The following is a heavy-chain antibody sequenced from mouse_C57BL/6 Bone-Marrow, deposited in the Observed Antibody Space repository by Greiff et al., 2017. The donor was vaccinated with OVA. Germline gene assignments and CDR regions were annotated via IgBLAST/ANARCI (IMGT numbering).Heavy chain of an antibody. D-gene: IGHD2-5*01. CDR1: GYTFTDYE. CDR2: IDPETGGT. CDR3: TRGYSNYDAMDC. V-gene: IGHV1-15*01. Sequence: QVQLQQSGAELVRPGASVTLSCKASGYTFTDYEMHWVKQTPVHGLEWIGTIDPETGGTAYNQKFKGKAILTADKSSSTAYMELRSLTSEDSAVYYCTRGYSNYDAMDCWGRGTAVTVTS. J-gene: IGHJ4*01.